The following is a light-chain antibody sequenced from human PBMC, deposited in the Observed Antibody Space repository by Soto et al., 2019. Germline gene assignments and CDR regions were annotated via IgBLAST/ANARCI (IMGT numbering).Light chain of an antibody. J-gene: IGKJ1*01. CDR2: DAS. CDR3: QQRSNWPPTWT. V-gene: IGKV3-11*01. Sequence: EIVLTQSPATLSFSPGERSTLSCRSSQSVSSYLAWYQQKPGQAPSLLIYDASNRATGIPARFSGSGSGTDFTLTISSLEPEDFAVYYCQQRSNWPPTWTFGQGTKVDIK. CDR1: QSVSSY.